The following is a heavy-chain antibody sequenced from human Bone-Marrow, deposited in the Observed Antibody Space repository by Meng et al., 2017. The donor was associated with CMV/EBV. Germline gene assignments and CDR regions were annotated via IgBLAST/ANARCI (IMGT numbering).Heavy chain of an antibody. J-gene: IGHJ4*02. CDR3: ASSAQRYGGNTFDS. CDR2: IYYSGST. V-gene: IGHV4-39*07. Sequence: SETLSLTCPVSGGSISSSSYYWGWIRQPPGKGLEWIGSIYYSGSTYYNPSLKSRVTISVDTSKNQFSLKLSSVTAADTAVYYCASSAQRYGGNTFDSWGQGTLVTVSS. D-gene: IGHD4-23*01. CDR1: GGSISSSSYY.